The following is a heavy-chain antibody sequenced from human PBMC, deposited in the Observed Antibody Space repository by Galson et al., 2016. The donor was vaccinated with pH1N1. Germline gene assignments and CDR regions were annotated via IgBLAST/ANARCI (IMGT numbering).Heavy chain of an antibody. J-gene: IGHJ3*02. CDR2: IKQDGSEK. V-gene: IGHV3-7*01. Sequence: SLRLSCAASEFAFRSYWMTWVRQAPGKGLEWVANIKQDGSEKYYVDSVKGRFTISRDNAKNSLYLQMNRLRVGDTAVYYCSRASPWEAPADPNDAFASWGLGTRVTVSS. CDR1: EFAFRSYW. CDR3: SRASPWEAPADPNDAFAS. D-gene: IGHD6-13*01.